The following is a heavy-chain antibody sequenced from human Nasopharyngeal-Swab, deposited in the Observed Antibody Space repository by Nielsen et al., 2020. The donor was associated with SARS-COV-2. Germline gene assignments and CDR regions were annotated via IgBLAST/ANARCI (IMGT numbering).Heavy chain of an antibody. J-gene: IGHJ6*03. CDR3: ACSGWYDGYYYYMDV. D-gene: IGHD6-19*01. CDR2: IYTSGST. V-gene: IGHV4-61*02. Sequence: SETLSLTCTVSGGSISSGSYYWSWIRPPAGKGLEWIGRIYTSGSTNYNPSLKSRVTISVDTSKNQFSPKLSSVTAADTAVYYCACSGWYDGYYYYMDVWGKGTTVTVSS. CDR1: GGSISSGSYY.